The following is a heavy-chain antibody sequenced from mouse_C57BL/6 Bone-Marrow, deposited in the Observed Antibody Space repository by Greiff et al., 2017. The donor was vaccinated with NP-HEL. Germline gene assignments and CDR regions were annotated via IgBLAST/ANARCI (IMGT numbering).Heavy chain of an antibody. CDR3: ARPAYGSSYSYAMDY. Sequence: QVQLQQPGAELVRPGSSVKLSCKASGYTFTSYWMHWVKQRPIQGLEWIGNIDPSDSETHYNQKFKDKATLTVDKSSSTAYMQLSSLTSEDSAVYYCARPAYGSSYSYAMDYWGQGTSVTVSS. CDR2: IDPSDSET. CDR1: GYTFTSYW. D-gene: IGHD1-1*01. J-gene: IGHJ4*01. V-gene: IGHV1-52*01.